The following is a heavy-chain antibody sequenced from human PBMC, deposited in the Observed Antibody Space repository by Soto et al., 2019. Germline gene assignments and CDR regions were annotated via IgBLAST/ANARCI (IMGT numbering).Heavy chain of an antibody. CDR1: GYSVTSYY. J-gene: IGHJ4*02. CDR2: INPSGDAT. Sequence: QVQLVQSGAEVRKPGASVKVSCKASGYSVTSYYIHWVRQAPGQGLEWMGIINPSGDATTYAQRFQGRVTMTRDTSTNSIYMGLSSLRSEDTAVYFCASLGPWFGDPWWGQYFDFWGQGTLVTVSS. V-gene: IGHV1-46*03. D-gene: IGHD3-10*01. CDR3: ASLGPWFGDPWWGQYFDF.